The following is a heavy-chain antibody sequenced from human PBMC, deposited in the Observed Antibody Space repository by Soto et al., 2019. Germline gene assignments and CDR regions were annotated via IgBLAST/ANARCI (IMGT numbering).Heavy chain of an antibody. CDR3: ARASAYDSSGYYLENYFDY. J-gene: IGHJ4*02. CDR2: IYSSGNT. V-gene: IGHV4-30-4*01. D-gene: IGHD3-22*01. CDR1: SGSISSGDYY. Sequence: PSETLSLTCTVSSGSISSGDYYWSWIRQSPEKGLEWIGCIYSSGNTYYNPSLGSRVTISVDTSKSQFSLDLSSVTAADTAVYYCARASAYDSSGYYLENYFDYWGQGPLVTV.